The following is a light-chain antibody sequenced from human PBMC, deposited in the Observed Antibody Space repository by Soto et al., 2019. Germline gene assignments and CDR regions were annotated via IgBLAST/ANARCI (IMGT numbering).Light chain of an antibody. J-gene: IGLJ1*01. CDR1: SSDVGGYNY. Sequence: ALTQPASVSRSPGQSITISCTGTSSDVGGYNYVAWYQQHPGKVPRLMIYEVSNRPSGVSNRFSGSKSGSTASLTISGLQAEDEADYYCISYTSSSTSYVFGTGTKVTVL. CDR2: EVS. V-gene: IGLV2-14*01. CDR3: ISYTSSSTSYV.